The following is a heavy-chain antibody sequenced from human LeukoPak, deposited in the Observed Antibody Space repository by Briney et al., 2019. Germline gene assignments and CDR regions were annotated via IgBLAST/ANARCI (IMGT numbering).Heavy chain of an antibody. J-gene: IGHJ6*03. Sequence: PGRSLRLSCAASGFTFSNYAMHSVRQAPGKGLEWVAVISYDGSNKFYADSVKGRFTISRDNSKNTLHLQMNSLRAEDTAVYYCARSLATSYYYMDVWGKGTTVTVSS. CDR2: ISYDGSNK. CDR3: ARSLATSYYYMDV. V-gene: IGHV3-30*04. D-gene: IGHD5-12*01. CDR1: GFTFSNYA.